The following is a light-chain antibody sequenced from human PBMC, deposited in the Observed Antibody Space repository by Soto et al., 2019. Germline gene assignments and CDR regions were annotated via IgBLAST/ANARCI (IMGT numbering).Light chain of an antibody. CDR1: QSISSW. Sequence: DIHMTQSPSSLSASVGYRFTITCRAGQSISSWLAWYQQKPGKAPKLLIYDASSLESGVPSRFRGSGSGTEFTLTISSLQPDDFETYYCQQYNSSPWTFGQGTKVDIK. CDR3: QQYNSSPWT. V-gene: IGKV1-5*01. J-gene: IGKJ1*01. CDR2: DAS.